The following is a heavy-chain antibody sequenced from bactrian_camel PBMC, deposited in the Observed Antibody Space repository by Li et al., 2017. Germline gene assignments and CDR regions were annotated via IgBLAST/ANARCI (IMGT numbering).Heavy chain of an antibody. V-gene: IGHV3S53*01. D-gene: IGHD2*01. J-gene: IGHJ7*01. Sequence: HVQLVESGGGSVQAGGSLSLSCAGSGFTHSVCTMGWYRQTPGNGSEGIAAIAADDRTVYGDSVNVKGRFTISQGHEKNTVYLQLNSLKTDDTAMYYCAKSFRAVATYYAMDYWGKGTQVTVS. CDR1: GFTHSVCT. CDR2: IAADDRT.